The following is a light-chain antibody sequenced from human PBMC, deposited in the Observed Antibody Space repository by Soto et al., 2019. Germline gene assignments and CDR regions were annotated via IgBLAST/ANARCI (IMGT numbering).Light chain of an antibody. CDR1: QSVSSSY. V-gene: IGKV3-20*01. CDR2: GAS. Sequence: EIVLTQSPGTLSLSPGERATLSCRASQSVSSSYLAWYQQNPGQAPRLLIYGASSRATGIPDRFSGSGSGTDFTLTISRLEPEDFAVYYCQQYGSSPLFGPGT. J-gene: IGKJ3*01. CDR3: QQYGSSPL.